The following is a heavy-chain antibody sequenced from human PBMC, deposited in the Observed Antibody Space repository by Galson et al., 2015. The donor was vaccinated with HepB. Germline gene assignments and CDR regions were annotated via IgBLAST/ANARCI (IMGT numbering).Heavy chain of an antibody. CDR3: ALGPTGGFDY. Sequence: LSLTCTVSGGSISSSSYYWGWIRQPPGKGLEWIGSIYYSGSTYYNPSLKSRVTISVDTSKNQFSLKLSSVTAADTAVYYCALGPTGGFDYWGQGTLVTVSS. V-gene: IGHV4-39*01. J-gene: IGHJ4*02. D-gene: IGHD4-17*01. CDR1: GGSISSSSYY. CDR2: IYYSGST.